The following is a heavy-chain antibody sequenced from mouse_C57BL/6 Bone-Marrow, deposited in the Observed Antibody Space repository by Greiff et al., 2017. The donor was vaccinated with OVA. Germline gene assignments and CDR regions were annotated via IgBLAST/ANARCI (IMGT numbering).Heavy chain of an antibody. CDR1: GYTFTSYW. V-gene: IGHV1-59*01. CDR3: ARRPPVVEGGNAMDY. D-gene: IGHD1-1*01. J-gene: IGHJ4*01. Sequence: QVQLQQPGAELVRPGTSVKLSCKASGYTFTSYWMHWVKQRPGQGLEWIGVIDPSDSYTNYNQKFKGKATLTADKSSSTAYMQLSSLTYEDSAVYYCARRPPVVEGGNAMDYWGQGTSVTVSS. CDR2: IDPSDSYT.